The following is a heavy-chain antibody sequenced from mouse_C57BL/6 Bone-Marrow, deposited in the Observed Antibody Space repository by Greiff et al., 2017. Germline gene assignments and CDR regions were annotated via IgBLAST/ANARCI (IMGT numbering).Heavy chain of an antibody. CDR1: GFTFRNYW. CDR2: IRFKADNSAS. Sequence: DVLLLESGAGFVQPGASMKLSCVASGFTFRNYWMNWVRQSPEQGLEWVAQIRFKADNSASHYAVSVKGRFTISRDDSKSSVYLQINNLRDEDTGIYYCTHGYLWFAYWGQGTLRTVSA. V-gene: IGHV6-3*01. CDR3: THGYLWFAY. D-gene: IGHD2-3*01. J-gene: IGHJ3*01.